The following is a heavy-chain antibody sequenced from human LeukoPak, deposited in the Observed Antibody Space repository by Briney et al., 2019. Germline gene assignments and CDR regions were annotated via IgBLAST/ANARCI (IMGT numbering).Heavy chain of an antibody. CDR2: INPNSGGT. Sequence: ASVKVSCMASGYTFTGYYMHWVRQAPGQGLEWMGWINPNSGGTNYAQKFQGRVTMTRDTSISTAYMELSRLRSDDTAVYYCARGGEDIVVVPAALHLNWFDPWGQGTLVTVSS. CDR3: ARGGEDIVVVPAALHLNWFDP. J-gene: IGHJ5*02. CDR1: GYTFTGYY. V-gene: IGHV1-2*02. D-gene: IGHD2-2*01.